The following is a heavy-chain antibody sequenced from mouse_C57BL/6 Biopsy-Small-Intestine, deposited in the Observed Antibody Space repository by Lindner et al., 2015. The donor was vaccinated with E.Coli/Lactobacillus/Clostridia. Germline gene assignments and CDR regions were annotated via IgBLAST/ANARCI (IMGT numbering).Heavy chain of an antibody. V-gene: IGHV5-17*01. J-gene: IGHJ4*01. CDR1: GFTFSDYG. Sequence: VQLQESGGGLVKPGGSLKLSCAASGFTFSDYGMHWVRQAPEKGLEWVAYISSGSNTIYYADTVKGRFTISRDNAKNTLFLQMTSLRSEDTAMYYCARWRYYGRGFYYTMDFWGQGTSVTVSS. CDR2: ISSGSNTI. CDR3: ARWRYYGRGFYYTMDF. D-gene: IGHD1-1*01.